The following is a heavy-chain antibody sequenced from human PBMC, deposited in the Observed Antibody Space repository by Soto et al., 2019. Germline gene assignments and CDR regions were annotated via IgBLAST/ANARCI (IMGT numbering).Heavy chain of an antibody. V-gene: IGHV3-66*01. CDR2: IYSGGST. Sequence: EVQLVQSGVGVVQPGGSLRLSCAASGFSVNNNYMSWVRQAPGKGLEWVSVIYSGGSTYYADSVKGRFNISRDNSKNTLYLQMNSLRAEDTAVYYCARDSTAYYYMDVWGKGTTVTVSS. CDR1: GFSVNNNY. J-gene: IGHJ6*03. D-gene: IGHD2-2*01. CDR3: ARDSTAYYYMDV.